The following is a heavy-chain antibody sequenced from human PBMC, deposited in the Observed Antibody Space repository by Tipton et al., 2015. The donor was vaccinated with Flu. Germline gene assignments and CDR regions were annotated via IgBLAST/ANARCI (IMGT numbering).Heavy chain of an antibody. V-gene: IGHV4-39*01. CDR3: ARHTGDSVRGVIDY. CDR2: IYHSGTT. J-gene: IGHJ4*02. D-gene: IGHD3-10*02. CDR1: GGSISSSSDY. Sequence: TLSLTCNVSGGSISSSSDYWDWIRQPPGKGLEWIGTIYHSGTTYYNPSLKSRLTISVDTSKNQFSLRLSSVTAADTAVYYCARHTGDSVRGVIDYWGQGTLVTVSS.